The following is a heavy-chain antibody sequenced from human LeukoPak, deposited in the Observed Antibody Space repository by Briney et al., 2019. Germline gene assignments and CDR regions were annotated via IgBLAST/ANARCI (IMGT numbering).Heavy chain of an antibody. CDR2: IYYTGGT. CDR3: ARGATPHYYLDY. J-gene: IGHJ4*02. CDR1: GGSISSYY. D-gene: IGHD1-26*01. Sequence: SETLSLTCTVSGGSISSYYWIWIRQPPGKGLEWIGYIYYTGGTNYIPSLKSRVTISLDTSKSQFSLKLNSVTAADTAVYYCARGATPHYYLDYWGQGTLVTVSS. V-gene: IGHV4-59*01.